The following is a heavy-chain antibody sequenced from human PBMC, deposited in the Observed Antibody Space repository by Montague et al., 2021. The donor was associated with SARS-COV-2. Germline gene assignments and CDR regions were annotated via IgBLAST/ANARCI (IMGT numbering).Heavy chain of an antibody. CDR3: ARDCAYYDILTGYSPKGGFDY. D-gene: IGHD3-9*01. J-gene: IGHJ4*02. Sequence: TIYYADSVKGRFTISRDNAKNSLYLQMNSLRAEDTAVYYCARDCAYYDILTGYSPKGGFDYWGQGTLGTVSS. CDR2: TI. V-gene: IGHV3-48*03.